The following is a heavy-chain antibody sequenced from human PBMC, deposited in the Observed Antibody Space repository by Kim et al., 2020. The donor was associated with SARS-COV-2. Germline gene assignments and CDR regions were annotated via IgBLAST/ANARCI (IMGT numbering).Heavy chain of an antibody. CDR3: ARDTPGQKAYDI. Sequence: DYDVSLKSRITHNADTPKNQVSLQLNSVRPEDTAVYYCARDTPGQKAYDIWGQGTMVTVSS. V-gene: IGHV6-1*01. J-gene: IGHJ3*02.